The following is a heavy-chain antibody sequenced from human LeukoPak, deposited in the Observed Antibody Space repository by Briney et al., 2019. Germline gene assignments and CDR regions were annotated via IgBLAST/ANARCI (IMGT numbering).Heavy chain of an antibody. CDR2: IYSGGST. CDR3: ARDPPLDYGDYYYYYGMDV. J-gene: IGHJ6*02. CDR1: GFTVSSNY. Sequence: GGSLRLSCAASGFTVSSNYMSWLRQAPGKGLEWVSVIYSGGSTYYADSVKGRFTISRDNSKNTLYLQMNSLRAEDTAVYYCARDPPLDYGDYYYYYGMDVWGQGTTVTVSS. D-gene: IGHD4-17*01. V-gene: IGHV3-66*02.